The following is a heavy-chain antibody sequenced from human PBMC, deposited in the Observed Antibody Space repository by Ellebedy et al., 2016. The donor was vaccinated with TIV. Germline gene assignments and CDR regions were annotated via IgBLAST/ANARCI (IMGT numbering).Heavy chain of an antibody. CDR3: TTDYKAVVTAIPYY. D-gene: IGHD2-21*02. Sequence: GESLKISCAASGFTFSNAWMNWVRQAPGKGLEWVGRIKSKTDGGTTDYAAPVKGRFTISRDDSKNTLYLQMKSLKTEDTAVYYCTTDYKAVVTAIPYYWGQGTLVTVSS. CDR2: IKSKTDGGTT. CDR1: GFTFSNAW. V-gene: IGHV3-15*07. J-gene: IGHJ4*02.